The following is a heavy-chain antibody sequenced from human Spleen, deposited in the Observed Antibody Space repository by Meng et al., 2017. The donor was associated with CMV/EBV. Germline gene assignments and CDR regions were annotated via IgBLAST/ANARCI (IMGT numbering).Heavy chain of an antibody. V-gene: IGHV3-7*01. D-gene: IGHD2-2*01. Sequence: GESLKISCAASRFTFSSYWMSWVRQAPGKGLEWVANIKQDGSEKYSVDSVKGRLTISRDNAKNSLYLQMNSLRAEDTAVYYCSRVGLRCSSTSCYWWAYDYWGQGTLVTVSS. CDR1: RFTFSSYW. J-gene: IGHJ4*02. CDR3: SRVGLRCSSTSCYWWAYDY. CDR2: IKQDGSEK.